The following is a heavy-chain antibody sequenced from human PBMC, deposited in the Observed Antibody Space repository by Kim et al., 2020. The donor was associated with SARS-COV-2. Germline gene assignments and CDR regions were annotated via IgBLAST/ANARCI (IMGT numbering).Heavy chain of an antibody. J-gene: IGHJ4*02. CDR2: ISGSGGGT. V-gene: IGHV3-23*01. Sequence: GGSLRLSCAASGFTFSSYAMSWVRQAPGKGLEWVSAISGSGGGTYYADSVKGRFTISRDNSKNTLYLQMNSLRAEDTAVYYCAKGYGSGEFGYWGQGTLVTVSS. D-gene: IGHD3-10*01. CDR3: AKGYGSGEFGY. CDR1: GFTFSSYA.